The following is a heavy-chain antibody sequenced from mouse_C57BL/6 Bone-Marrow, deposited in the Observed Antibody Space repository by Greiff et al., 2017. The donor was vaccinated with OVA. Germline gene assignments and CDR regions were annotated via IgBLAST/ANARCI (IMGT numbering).Heavy chain of an antibody. CDR2: IYPRSGNT. CDR1: GYTFTSYG. CDR3: ARSGWLLLFDY. Sequence: QVQLQQSGAELARPGASVKLSCKASGYTFTSYGISWVKQRTGQGLEWIGEIYPRSGNTYYNEKFKGKATLTADKSSRTAYMELRSLTSEDSAVYFCARSGWLLLFDYWGQGTTLTVSS. J-gene: IGHJ2*01. D-gene: IGHD2-3*01. V-gene: IGHV1-81*01.